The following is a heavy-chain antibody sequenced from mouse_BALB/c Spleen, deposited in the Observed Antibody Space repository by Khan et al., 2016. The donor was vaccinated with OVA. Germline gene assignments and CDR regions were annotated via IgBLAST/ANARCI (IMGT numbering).Heavy chain of an antibody. CDR1: GYTFTSYW. Sequence: VQLQQSGAELAKPGASVKMSCKASGYTFTSYWMHWVKQRPGQGLEWIGYINPSTGYTEYNQRFKDKATLTADKSSSTAYMQLSSLTSEESAVDYWANHGSSYAWLTYWGQGTLVTVSA. CDR3: ANHGSSYAWLTY. V-gene: IGHV1-7*01. CDR2: INPSTGYT. J-gene: IGHJ3*01. D-gene: IGHD1-1*01.